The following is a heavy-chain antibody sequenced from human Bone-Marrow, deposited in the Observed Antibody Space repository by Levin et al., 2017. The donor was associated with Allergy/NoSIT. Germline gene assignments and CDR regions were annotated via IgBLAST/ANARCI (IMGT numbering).Heavy chain of an antibody. D-gene: IGHD1-26*01. CDR3: AKDLGNGYYTSDS. CDR1: GDSITTYY. V-gene: IGHV4-4*07. J-gene: IGHJ4*02. Sequence: ESLKISCTVSGDSITTYYWSWIRQPAGKGLEWIGRIYTSGTTEYNSSFRSRATLSIDTSKSQFSLRLTSMTAADTAVYYCAKDLGNGYYTSDSWGQGTLVTVSS. CDR2: IYTSGTT.